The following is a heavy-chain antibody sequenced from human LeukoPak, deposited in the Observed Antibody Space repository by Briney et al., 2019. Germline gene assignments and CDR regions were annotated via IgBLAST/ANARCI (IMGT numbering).Heavy chain of an antibody. V-gene: IGHV3-7*05. D-gene: IGHD3-22*01. Sequence: GGSLRLSCAASGFTFSRYWMSWVRQAPGKGLEWAANIKQDGSEKYYVDSVKGRFTISRDNAKNSLYLQMNSLRADDTAVYYCAYDSSGYYYPDYWGQGTLVTVSS. CDR2: IKQDGSEK. CDR1: GFTFSRYW. CDR3: AYDSSGYYYPDY. J-gene: IGHJ4*02.